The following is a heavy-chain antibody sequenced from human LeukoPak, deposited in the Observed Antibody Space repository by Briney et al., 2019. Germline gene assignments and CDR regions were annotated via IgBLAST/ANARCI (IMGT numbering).Heavy chain of an antibody. V-gene: IGHV3-7*01. D-gene: IGHD6-6*01. Sequence: PGGSLRLSCAASGFTFSSYWMSWVRQAPGKGLEWVANIKQDGSEKYYVDSVKGRFTISRDNAKNSLYLQMNSLRAEDKAVYYCAKGLYSSSTPLPPNYYYYMDVWGKGTTVTVSS. CDR3: AKGLYSSSTPLPPNYYYYMDV. J-gene: IGHJ6*03. CDR2: IKQDGSEK. CDR1: GFTFSSYW.